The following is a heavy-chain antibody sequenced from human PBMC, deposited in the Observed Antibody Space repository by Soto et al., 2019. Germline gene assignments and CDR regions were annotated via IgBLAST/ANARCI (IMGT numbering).Heavy chain of an antibody. D-gene: IGHD5-12*01. CDR2: IWHDGTNK. CDR3: ARPALLVSTFDD. V-gene: IGHV3-33*01. CDR1: GFTFSDYA. Sequence: QEQLVESGGGVVQPGRSLRLSCAASGFTFSDYALHWVRQAPGKGLEWVAVIWHDGTNKYYADSVKGRFTISRDNSKNTLYLPMNSLSAEDTAVYYCARPALLVSTFDDWGQGTVVTVAS. J-gene: IGHJ4*02.